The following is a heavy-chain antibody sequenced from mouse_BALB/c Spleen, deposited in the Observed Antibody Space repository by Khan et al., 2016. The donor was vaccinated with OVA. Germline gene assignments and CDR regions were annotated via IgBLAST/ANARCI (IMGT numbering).Heavy chain of an antibody. CDR3: ARDAGRY. CDR2: INPKNGVT. J-gene: IGHJ4*01. CDR1: GYTFTEYT. V-gene: IGHV1-18*01. Sequence: VRLQQSGPELVKPGASVKISRKTSGYTFTEYTLHWVKQSHGKSLEWIGVINPKNGVTSYNQKFKGKATLTVDKSSSTAYMEFRSLTSEDSAVYYCARDAGRYWGQGTSVTVSS. D-gene: IGHD3-3*01.